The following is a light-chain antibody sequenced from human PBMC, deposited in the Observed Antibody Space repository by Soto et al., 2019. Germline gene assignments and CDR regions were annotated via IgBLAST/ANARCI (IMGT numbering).Light chain of an antibody. CDR3: SSYAGSDNLA. Sequence: QSALTQPPSASGSPGQSVTISCTGTSSDIGGYNYVSWYQQHPGKAPKLIIYEVSKRPSGVPDRFSGPKSGNTASLTVSGLNTEDEADSDCSSYAGSDNLAFGGGTQLTVL. CDR1: SSDIGGYNY. CDR2: EVS. J-gene: IGLJ2*01. V-gene: IGLV2-8*01.